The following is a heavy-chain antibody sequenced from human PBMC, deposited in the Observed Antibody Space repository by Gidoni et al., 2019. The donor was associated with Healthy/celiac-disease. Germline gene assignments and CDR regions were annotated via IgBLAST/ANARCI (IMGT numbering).Heavy chain of an antibody. Sequence: EVQLVESGGGLVKPGGSLRLSCAASGFTFSNAWMNWVRQAPGKGLEWVGRIKSKTDGGTTDYAAPVKGRFTISRDDSKNTLYLQMNSLKTEDTAVYYCTTSLLDIVVVPAAIQDYYYGMDVWGQGTTVTVSS. J-gene: IGHJ6*02. CDR1: GFTFSNAW. CDR2: IKSKTDGGTT. CDR3: TTSLLDIVVVPAAIQDYYYGMDV. V-gene: IGHV3-15*07. D-gene: IGHD2-2*02.